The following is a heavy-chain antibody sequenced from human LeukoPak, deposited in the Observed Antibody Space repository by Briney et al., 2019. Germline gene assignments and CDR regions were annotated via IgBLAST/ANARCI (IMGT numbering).Heavy chain of an antibody. CDR2: IYYSGST. V-gene: IGHV4-39*07. J-gene: IGHJ4*02. CDR1: GGSISSSSYY. Sequence: PSETLSLTCTVSGGSISSSSYYWGWIRQPPGKGLEWIGSIYYSGSTYYNPSLKSRVTISVDTSKNQFSLKLNCVTAADTAVYFCARGPDWPIDSWGQGTLVTVSS. CDR3: ARGPDWPIDS. D-gene: IGHD3-9*01.